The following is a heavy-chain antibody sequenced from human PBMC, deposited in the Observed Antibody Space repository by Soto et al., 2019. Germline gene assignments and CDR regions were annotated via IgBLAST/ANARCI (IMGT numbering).Heavy chain of an antibody. D-gene: IGHD1-1*01. J-gene: IGHJ3*02. Sequence: GGSLRLSCAASGFSVRDKYMTWVRQAPGQGLEWVSLISEQGTAVHADSVKGRFTISRDISKKALYLEMNNLRADDTALYYCATSIHNFGPHAFEIWGQGTMVTVSS. CDR2: ISEQGTA. CDR3: ATSIHNFGPHAFEI. V-gene: IGHV3-53*01. CDR1: GFSVRDKY.